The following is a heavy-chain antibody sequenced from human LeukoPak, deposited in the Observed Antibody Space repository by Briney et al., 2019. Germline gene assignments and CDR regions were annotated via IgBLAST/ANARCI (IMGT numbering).Heavy chain of an antibody. V-gene: IGHV3-53*01. CDR3: AKRGSVGTLGHFDY. J-gene: IGHJ4*02. CDR1: GFTVSSNY. D-gene: IGHD6-13*01. Sequence: GGSLRLSCAASGFTVSSNYMNWVRQAPGKGLGWVSVIYSGGSTYYADSVKGRFTISRDNSKNTLFLQINSLRAEDTAVYYCAKRGSVGTLGHFDYWGQGTLVTVSS. CDR2: IYSGGST.